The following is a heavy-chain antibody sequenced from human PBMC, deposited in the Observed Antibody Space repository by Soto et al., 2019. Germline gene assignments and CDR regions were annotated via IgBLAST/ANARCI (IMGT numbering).Heavy chain of an antibody. CDR1: GDSITSIYH. V-gene: IGHV4-38-2*02. D-gene: IGHD2-2*01. J-gene: IGHJ5*02. Sequence: SETLSLTCAVSGDSITSIYHWAWIRQPPGRGLEWVASIYHSGTTYYNPSLESRLTMSVDRSKNQFSLRLTSVTAADTAVYFCGRDLTSNANCIDPWGQGTLVTVFS. CDR3: GRDLTSNANCIDP. CDR2: IYHSGTT.